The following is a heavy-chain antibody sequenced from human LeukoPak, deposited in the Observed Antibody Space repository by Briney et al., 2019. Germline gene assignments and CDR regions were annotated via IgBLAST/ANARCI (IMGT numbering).Heavy chain of an antibody. CDR3: ARMLGGGYTGLFDC. CDR2: INPDGSTT. D-gene: IGHD3-10*02. Sequence: GGSLRLSCVASGFAFRNYWMYWVRQGPGKGLVWLSRINPDGSTTTYADSVKGRSTISRDNANRMLSLHINNLRAEDTAVYYCARMLGGGYTGLFDCWGQGTLVTVSS. J-gene: IGHJ4*02. CDR1: GFAFRNYW. V-gene: IGHV3-74*01.